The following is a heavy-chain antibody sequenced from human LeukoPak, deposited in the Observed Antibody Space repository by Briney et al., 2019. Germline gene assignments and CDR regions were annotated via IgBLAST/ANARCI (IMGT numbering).Heavy chain of an antibody. V-gene: IGHV4-4*07. D-gene: IGHD3-16*01. J-gene: IGHJ5*02. Sequence: PSETLSLTCTVYGGSISSYYWSWIRQPAGKGLEWIGRIYTSGSTNYNPSLKSRVTMSVDTSKNQFSLKLSSVTAADAAVYYCARENTNYVWGSYTRFDPWGQGTLVTVSS. CDR2: IYTSGST. CDR1: GGSISSYY. CDR3: ARENTNYVWGSYTRFDP.